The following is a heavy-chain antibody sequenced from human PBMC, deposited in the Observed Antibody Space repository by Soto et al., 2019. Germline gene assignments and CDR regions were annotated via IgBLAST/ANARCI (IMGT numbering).Heavy chain of an antibody. CDR1: GGSFSDYY. V-gene: IGHV4-34*01. J-gene: IGHJ4*02. CDR3: ANYDY. CDR2: INHGGST. Sequence: AXXTLSLPFAVYGGSFSDYYWRWIRQPPGKGLEWIGEINHGGSTNYNPSLKSRVIISVDTSKNQFSLKLSSVTAADTAVYYCANYDYWGQGTLVTVSS.